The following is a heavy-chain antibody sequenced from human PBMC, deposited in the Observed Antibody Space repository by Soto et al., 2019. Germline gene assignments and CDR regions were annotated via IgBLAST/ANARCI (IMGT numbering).Heavy chain of an antibody. CDR3: VKDMKWGGMTTIHYFDS. D-gene: IGHD4-17*01. CDR2: ISSNSATI. J-gene: IGHJ4*02. V-gene: IGHV3-9*02. Sequence: EVQLVESGGGLVQPGRSLRLSCVASGFIADDYAMHWVRQAPGKGLEWVSGISSNSATINYADSVKGRFTISRDNAKNSLFLHMNSLRPEDTAFYYCVKDMKWGGMTTIHYFDSWGQGTLVTVPS. CDR1: GFIADDYA.